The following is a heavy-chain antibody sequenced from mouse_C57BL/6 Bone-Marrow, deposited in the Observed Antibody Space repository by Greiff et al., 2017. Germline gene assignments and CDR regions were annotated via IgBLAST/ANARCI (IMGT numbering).Heavy chain of an antibody. CDR1: GYTFTDYY. CDR3: ARWANDYGSSYDLLYAMDY. V-gene: IGHV1-19*01. CDR2: INPYNGGT. J-gene: IGHJ4*01. D-gene: IGHD1-1*01. Sequence: VQLKQSGPVLVKPGASVKMSCKASGYTFTDYYMNWVKQSHGKSLEWIGVINPYNGGTSYNQKFKGKATLTVDKSSSTAYMELDSLTSEDSAVYCCARWANDYGSSYDLLYAMDYWGQGTAVTVSA.